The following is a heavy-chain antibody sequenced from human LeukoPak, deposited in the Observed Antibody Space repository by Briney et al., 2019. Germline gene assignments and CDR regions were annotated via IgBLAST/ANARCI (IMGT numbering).Heavy chain of an antibody. D-gene: IGHD3-10*01. V-gene: IGHV3-48*03. Sequence: GGSLRLSCAASGFTFSSYEMTWVRQAPGKGLEWVSNISSSDTTIHYADSVKGRFTISRDNARNSLYLQMNSLRAEDTAVYYCARGELLWFGEDWFQHWGQGTLVTVSS. CDR3: ARGELLWFGEDWFQH. CDR2: ISSSDTTI. CDR1: GFTFSSYE. J-gene: IGHJ1*01.